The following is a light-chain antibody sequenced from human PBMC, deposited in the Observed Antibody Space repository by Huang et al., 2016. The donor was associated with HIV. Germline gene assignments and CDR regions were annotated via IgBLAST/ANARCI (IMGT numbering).Light chain of an antibody. CDR2: DAS. V-gene: IGKV3-11*01. J-gene: IGKJ4*01. CDR1: QSVSSS. CDR3: HHRANWPLT. Sequence: EIVLTQSPATLSLSPGERATLSCRASQSVSSSLAWYQQKPGHAPRLLIYDASNSAAGSTARFSGSGSGTYFTLTISSLEPEDFAVYYCHHRANWPLTFGGGTKVEIK.